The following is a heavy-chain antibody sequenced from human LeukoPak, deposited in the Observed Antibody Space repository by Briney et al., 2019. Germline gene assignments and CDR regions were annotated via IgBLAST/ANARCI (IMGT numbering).Heavy chain of an antibody. J-gene: IGHJ5*02. D-gene: IGHD3-3*01. CDR2: SYYSGST. CDR1: GGSINSSSYY. V-gene: IGHV4-39*07. Sequence: PSETLSLTCTVSGGSINSSSYYWGWIRQPPGKGLEWIGSSYYSGSTYYNPSLKSRVTISVDTAKNQFSLKLSSVTAADTAVYYCARVNSTPLRSLEWLLSPNWFDPWGQGTLVTVSS. CDR3: ARVNSTPLRSLEWLLSPNWFDP.